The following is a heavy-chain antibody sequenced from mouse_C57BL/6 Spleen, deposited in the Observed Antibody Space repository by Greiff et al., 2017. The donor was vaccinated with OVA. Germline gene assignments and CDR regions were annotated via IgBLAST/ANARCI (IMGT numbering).Heavy chain of an antibody. J-gene: IGHJ3*01. Sequence: VQLVESGPELVKPGASVKISCKASGYAFSSSWMNWVKQRPGKGLEWIGRLYPGDGDTNYNGKFKGKATLTADKSSSTAYMQLSSLTSEDSAVYFCARSYDYDEAWFAYWGQGTLVTVSA. D-gene: IGHD2-4*01. CDR2: LYPGDGDT. V-gene: IGHV1-82*01. CDR1: GYAFSSSW. CDR3: ARSYDYDEAWFAY.